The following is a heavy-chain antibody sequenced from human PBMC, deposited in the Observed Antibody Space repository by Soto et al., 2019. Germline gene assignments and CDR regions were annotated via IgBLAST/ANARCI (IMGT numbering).Heavy chain of an antibody. CDR1: LFTFSSHS. J-gene: IGHJ6*02. Sequence: LXLSCAASLFTFSSHSMSWVRQAPGKGLEWVSTISSGGDNTYSADSVKGRFTISRDNSKNTLYLQMKSLRAEDTAVYYCAKDFDSYSSGRYGMDVWGQGTTVTVSS. V-gene: IGHV3-23*01. CDR2: ISSGGDNT. D-gene: IGHD6-19*01. CDR3: AKDFDSYSSGRYGMDV.